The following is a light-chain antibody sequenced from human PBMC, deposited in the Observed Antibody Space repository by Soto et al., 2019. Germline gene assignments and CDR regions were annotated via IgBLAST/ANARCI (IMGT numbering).Light chain of an antibody. J-gene: IGLJ2*01. Sequence: QSALTQPASVSGYPGQSITISCTGTSSDVGGYNYVSWYQQHPGKAPKLMIYDVSTRPSGVSNRFSGSKSGNTASLTISGLQAEDEADYYCSSYTSSSTPVLFGGGTKLTVL. V-gene: IGLV2-14*01. CDR3: SSYTSSSTPVL. CDR1: SSDVGGYNY. CDR2: DVS.